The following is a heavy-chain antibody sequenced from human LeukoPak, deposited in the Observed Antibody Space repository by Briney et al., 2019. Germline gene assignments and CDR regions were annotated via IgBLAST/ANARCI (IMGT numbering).Heavy chain of an antibody. D-gene: IGHD3-22*01. CDR2: IRYDGTNK. V-gene: IGHV3-30*02. CDR3: AKGPITMIVVVMTYFDY. CDR1: GFIFSSYG. Sequence: GGSLRLSCAASGFIFSSYGMHWVRQAPGKGLEWVAFIRYDGTNKYYADSVKGRFTISRDDSKNTLYLQMSSLRAEDTAVYYCAKGPITMIVVVMTYFDYWGQGTLVTVSS. J-gene: IGHJ4*02.